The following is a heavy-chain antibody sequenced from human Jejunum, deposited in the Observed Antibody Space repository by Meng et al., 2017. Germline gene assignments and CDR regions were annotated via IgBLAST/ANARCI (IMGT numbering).Heavy chain of an antibody. J-gene: IGHJ5*02. V-gene: IGHV6-1*01. CDR3: ARDESRLLRS. Sequence: VQLTQPGPGLVKPSQTLSLSCAISGDSVSSNSAAWNWIRQSPSRGLEWLGRTYYRSKWYSDYAVSVKSRITINTDTSKNQLSLQLNSVTPEDTAVYYCARDESRLLRSWGQGTLVTVSS. CDR2: TYYRSKWYS. CDR1: GDSVSSNSAA. D-gene: IGHD3-22*01.